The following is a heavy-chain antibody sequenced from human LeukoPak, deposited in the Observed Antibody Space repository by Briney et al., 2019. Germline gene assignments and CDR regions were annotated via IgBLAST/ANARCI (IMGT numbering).Heavy chain of an antibody. J-gene: IGHJ6*02. CDR2: INPGGGST. V-gene: IGHV1-46*01. Sequence: APVKVSCKAAGYIFTNYYLHWVRQAPGQGLEWMGIINPGGGSTSYAQKFQGRVTMTRDTSTSTVYMELSSLRSEDTAVYYCTRADFGGKSDYYFHGLDVWGQGTTVTVS. CDR1: GYIFTNYY. CDR3: TRADFGGKSDYYFHGLDV. D-gene: IGHD4-23*01.